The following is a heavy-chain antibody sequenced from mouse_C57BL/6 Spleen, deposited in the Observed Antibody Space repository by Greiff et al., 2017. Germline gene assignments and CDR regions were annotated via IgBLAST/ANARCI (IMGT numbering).Heavy chain of an antibody. CDR1: GYAFSSSW. Sequence: QVQLQQSGPELVKPGASVKISCKASGYAFSSSWMNWVKQRPGKGLEWIGRIYPGDGDTNYNGKFKGKATLTADKSSSTAYMQLSSLTSEDSAVYFCARLGSSYVNYYAMDYWGQGTSVTVSS. V-gene: IGHV1-82*01. D-gene: IGHD1-1*01. CDR3: ARLGSSYVNYYAMDY. CDR2: IYPGDGDT. J-gene: IGHJ4*01.